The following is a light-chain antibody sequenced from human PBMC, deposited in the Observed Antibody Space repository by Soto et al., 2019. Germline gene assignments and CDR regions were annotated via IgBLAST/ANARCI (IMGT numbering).Light chain of an antibody. J-gene: IGLJ1*01. CDR3: SSYTSSSLYV. CDR2: DVS. V-gene: IGLV2-14*01. Sequence: QSGLTQPASVSGSPGKSITISCTGTSSDVGGYSYVSWYQQLPGKAPKLMIYDVSDRPSGVSNRFSGSKSGNTASLTISGLQAEDEADYYCSSYTSSSLYVFGTGTKVTVL. CDR1: SSDVGGYSY.